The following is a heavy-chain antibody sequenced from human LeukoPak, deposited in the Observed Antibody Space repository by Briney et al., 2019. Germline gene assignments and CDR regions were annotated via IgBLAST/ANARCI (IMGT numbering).Heavy chain of an antibody. CDR1: GFTFSSYG. CDR3: ARDVSYYYYYGMDV. V-gene: IGHV3-33*01. Sequence: GGSLGLSCAASGFTFSSYGMHWVRQAPGKGLEWVAVIWYDGSNKYYADSVKGRFTISRDNSKNTLYLQMNSLRAEDTAVYYCARDVSYYYYYGMDVWGQGTTVTVSS. J-gene: IGHJ6*02. CDR2: IWYDGSNK.